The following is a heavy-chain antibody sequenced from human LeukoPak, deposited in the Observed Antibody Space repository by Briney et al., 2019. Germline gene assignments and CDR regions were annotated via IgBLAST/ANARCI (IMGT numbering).Heavy chain of an antibody. J-gene: IGHJ4*02. CDR1: GGSISSYY. V-gene: IGHV4-4*07. D-gene: IGHD3-10*01. CDR2: IYTSGST. Sequence: PSETLSLTCTVSGGSISSYYWSWIRQPAGKGLEWIGRIYTSGSTNYNPSLKNRVTISVDTSKNQFSLKLSSVTAADTAVYYCAREGAYGSGSYYAGWGIDYWGQGTLVTVSS. CDR3: AREGAYGSGSYYAGWGIDY.